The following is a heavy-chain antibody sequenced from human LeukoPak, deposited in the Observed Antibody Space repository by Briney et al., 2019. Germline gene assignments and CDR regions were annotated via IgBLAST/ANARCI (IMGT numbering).Heavy chain of an antibody. CDR1: GGSFSGYY. J-gene: IGHJ5*02. CDR3: ARGKRDYDYVWGSYRPRLDP. Sequence: SETLSLTCAVHGGSFSGYYWSWIRQPPGKGLEWIGEINHSGSTNYNPSLKSRVTISVDTSKNQFSLKLSSVTAADTAVYYCARGKRDYDYVWGSYRPRLDPWGQGTLVTVSP. D-gene: IGHD3-16*02. CDR2: INHSGST. V-gene: IGHV4-34*01.